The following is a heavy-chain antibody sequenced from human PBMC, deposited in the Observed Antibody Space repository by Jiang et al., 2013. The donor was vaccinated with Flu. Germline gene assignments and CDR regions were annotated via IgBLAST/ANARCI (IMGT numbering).Heavy chain of an antibody. D-gene: IGHD3-3*01. Sequence: VQLLESGGGLVQPGGSLRLSCAASGFTFSSYAMSWVRQAPGKGLEWVSAISGSGGSTYYADSVKGRFTISRDNSKNTLYLQMNSLRAEDTAVYYCAKFQGSYYDFWSGNFDYWGQGTLVTVSS. CDR3: AKFQGSYYDFWSGNFDY. V-gene: IGHV3-23*01. J-gene: IGHJ4*02. CDR2: ISGSGGST. CDR1: GFTFSSYA.